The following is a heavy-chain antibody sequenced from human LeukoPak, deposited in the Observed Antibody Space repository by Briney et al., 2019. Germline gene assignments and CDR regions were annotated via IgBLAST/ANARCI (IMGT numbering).Heavy chain of an antibody. Sequence: GASVKVSCKASGGTFSSYAISWVRQAPGQGLEWMGGIIPIFGTANYAQKFQGRVTITTDESTSTAYMELSSLRSEDTAVYYCAGRRCGGDCYSGYYYYMDVWGKGTTVTVSS. CDR1: GGTFSSYA. CDR3: AGRRCGGDCYSGYYYYMDV. V-gene: IGHV1-69*05. D-gene: IGHD2-21*02. J-gene: IGHJ6*03. CDR2: IIPIFGTA.